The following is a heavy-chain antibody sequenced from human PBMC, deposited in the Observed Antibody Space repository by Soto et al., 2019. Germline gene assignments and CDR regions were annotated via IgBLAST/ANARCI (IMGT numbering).Heavy chain of an antibody. Sequence: HPGGSLRLSCAASGFTFTSYSMNWVRQAPGKGLEWVSYISSSGGTIYYADSVKGRFTISRDNAKNSLYLQMNSLRAEDTALYYCARDGYGDYAFDSWGQGTLVTVSS. V-gene: IGHV3-48*01. J-gene: IGHJ4*02. CDR1: GFTFTSYS. D-gene: IGHD4-17*01. CDR3: ARDGYGDYAFDS. CDR2: ISSSGGTI.